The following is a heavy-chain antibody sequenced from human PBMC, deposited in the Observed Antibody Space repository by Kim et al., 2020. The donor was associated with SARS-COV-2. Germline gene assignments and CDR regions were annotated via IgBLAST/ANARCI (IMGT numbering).Heavy chain of an antibody. D-gene: IGHD2-8*02. CDR2: MSIVGRII. Sequence: GGSLRLSCAASGFNFGTYSMSWVRQAQGKGLAWVSVMSIVGRIINYVDSVKGRFTISRDNSKNTLYLQMNSLRAEDTAVYYFARDLVSTGGGGLYVYWG. CDR3: ARDLVSTGGGGLYVY. CDR1: GFNFGTYS. J-gene: IGHJ4*01. V-gene: IGHV3-30*04.